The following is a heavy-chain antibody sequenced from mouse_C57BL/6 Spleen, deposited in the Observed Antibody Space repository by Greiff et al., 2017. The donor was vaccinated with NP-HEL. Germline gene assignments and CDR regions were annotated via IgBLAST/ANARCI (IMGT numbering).Heavy chain of an antibody. D-gene: IGHD4-1*01. Sequence: QVQLQQPGAELVKPGASVKLSCKASGYTFTSYWMHWVKQRPGQGLEWIGMIHPNSGSTNYNEKFKSKATLTVDKSSSTAYMQLSSLTSEDSAVYYCARGGLGANYYAMDYWGQGTSVTVSS. V-gene: IGHV1-64*01. CDR1: GYTFTSYW. CDR2: IHPNSGST. J-gene: IGHJ4*01. CDR3: ARGGLGANYYAMDY.